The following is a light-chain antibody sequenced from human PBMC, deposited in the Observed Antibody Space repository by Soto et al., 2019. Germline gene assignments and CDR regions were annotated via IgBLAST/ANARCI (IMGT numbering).Light chain of an antibody. Sequence: EIVMTQSPATLSVSPGERATLSCRASQSVSSNLAWYQQKPGQAPRLLIYGASSRATGIPDRFSGSGSGTDFTLTISRLEPEDFAVYYCQQYGSSPPFGGGTKVDI. CDR1: QSVSSN. CDR3: QQYGSSPP. J-gene: IGKJ4*01. CDR2: GAS. V-gene: IGKV3-20*01.